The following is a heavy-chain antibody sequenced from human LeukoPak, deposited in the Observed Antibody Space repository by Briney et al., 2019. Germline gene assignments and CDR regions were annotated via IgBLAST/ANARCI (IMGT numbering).Heavy chain of an antibody. J-gene: IGHJ6*03. CDR3: ARGAYYMDV. Sequence: SETLSLTCTVSGVSISSSNSYWSWVRQTPGKGLEWNGEIFHSGNTDYNPSLKSRVTISVDTSRNQFSLNLTSVTAADTAVYYCARGAYYMDVWGVGTTVTVSS. CDR2: IFHSGNT. CDR1: GVSISSSNSY. V-gene: IGHV4-39*07.